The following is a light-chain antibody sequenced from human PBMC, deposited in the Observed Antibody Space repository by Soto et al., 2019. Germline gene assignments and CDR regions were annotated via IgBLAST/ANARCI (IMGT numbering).Light chain of an antibody. CDR2: DND. CDR3: GSSDTSLGAGRV. J-gene: IGLJ3*02. V-gene: IGLV1-51*01. Sequence: QSVLTQPPSVSAAPGQTVTIACSGSTSNIGHNFVSWYQQFPGAAPQLIIYDNDKRPSGVPDRFSGSKSGASATLAISGLQPGDEADYYCGSSDTSLGAGRVFGGGTKLTVL. CDR1: TSNIGHNF.